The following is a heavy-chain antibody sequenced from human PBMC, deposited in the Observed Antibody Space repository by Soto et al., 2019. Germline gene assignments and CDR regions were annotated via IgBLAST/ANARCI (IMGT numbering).Heavy chain of an antibody. CDR1: GDTFTSYY. D-gene: IGHD2-15*01. J-gene: IGHJ4*02. V-gene: IGHV1-46*01. Sequence: QVQLVQSGAEVKKPGASVKISCKASGDTFTSYYMHWVRQAPGQGLEWMGIINPSGDTSYAQKFQGRVNMNRDTSTSTVYMELSSLRSEDTAVYYCARVYCSGGGCYGIDYWGQGTLVTVSS. CDR3: ARVYCSGGGCYGIDY. CDR2: INPSGDT.